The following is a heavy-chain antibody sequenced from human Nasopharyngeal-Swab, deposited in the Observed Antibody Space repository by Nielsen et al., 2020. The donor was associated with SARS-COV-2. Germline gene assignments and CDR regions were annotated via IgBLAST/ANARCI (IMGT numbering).Heavy chain of an antibody. Sequence: GESLKISCAASGFTFSTYPMHWVRQAAGKGLEWVANIKQDGSEKYYVDSVKGRFTVSRDNAKKSLYLQMSSLRGEDTAVYYCAKGSMIRGEIDYWGQGTLVTVSS. J-gene: IGHJ4*02. D-gene: IGHD3-10*01. V-gene: IGHV3-7*01. CDR3: AKGSMIRGEIDY. CDR1: GFTFSTYP. CDR2: IKQDGSEK.